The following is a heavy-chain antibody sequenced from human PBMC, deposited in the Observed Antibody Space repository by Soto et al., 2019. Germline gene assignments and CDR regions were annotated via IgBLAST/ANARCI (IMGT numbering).Heavy chain of an antibody. D-gene: IGHD4-17*01. J-gene: IGHJ6*02. CDR3: ARGDDYGDYEHLGPHADGGMDV. Sequence: QVQLVESGGGVVQPGRSLRLSCAASGFTFSSYGMHWVRQAPGKGLEWVAVIWYDGSNKYYADSVKGRFTISRDNSKNTLYLQMNSLRAEDTAVYYCARGDDYGDYEHLGPHADGGMDVWGQGTTVTVS. CDR2: IWYDGSNK. V-gene: IGHV3-33*01. CDR1: GFTFSSYG.